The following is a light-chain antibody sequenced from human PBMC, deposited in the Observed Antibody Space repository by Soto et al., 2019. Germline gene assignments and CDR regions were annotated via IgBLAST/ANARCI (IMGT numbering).Light chain of an antibody. J-gene: IGKJ5*01. CDR1: ESVIRN. Sequence: EVVMTQSPATLSVSPGERATLSCRASESVIRNLAWFQQKPGQAPRLLIYGASTRAPGVPDRFSGSGSGTEFTLTISSLQSEDLGLYYCQQYNNWPPRITFGQGTRLEIK. CDR3: QQYNNWPPRIT. V-gene: IGKV3-15*01. CDR2: GAS.